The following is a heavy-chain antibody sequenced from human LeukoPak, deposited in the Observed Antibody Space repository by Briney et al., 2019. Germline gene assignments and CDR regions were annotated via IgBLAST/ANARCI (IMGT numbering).Heavy chain of an antibody. V-gene: IGHV3-73*01. D-gene: IGHD2-15*01. CDR3: TRHVVVAAWVGLDWFDP. CDR1: GFTFSGSA. Sequence: GGSLRLSCAASGFTFSGSAMHWVRQASGKGLEWVGRIRSKANSYATAYAASVKGRFTISRDDSKNTAYLQMNRLKTEDTAVYYCTRHVVVAAWVGLDWFDPWGQGTLVTVSS. CDR2: IRSKANSYAT. J-gene: IGHJ5*02.